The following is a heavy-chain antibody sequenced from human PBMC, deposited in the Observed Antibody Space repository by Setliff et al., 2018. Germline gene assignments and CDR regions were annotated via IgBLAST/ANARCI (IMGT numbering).Heavy chain of an antibody. CDR1: GFTFSNYA. D-gene: IGHD2-2*01. V-gene: IGHV3-30*04. CDR3: AKFPYCGSSKCFKGH. CDR2: ISYDGSDK. J-gene: IGHJ4*02. Sequence: GGPLRLSCATSGFTFSNYALHWVRQAPGKGLEWVAVISYDGSDKYYADSVKGRFSISRDNSKNTVYLQMNSLGPEDTAVYYCAKFPYCGSSKCFKGHWGQGTLVTVSS.